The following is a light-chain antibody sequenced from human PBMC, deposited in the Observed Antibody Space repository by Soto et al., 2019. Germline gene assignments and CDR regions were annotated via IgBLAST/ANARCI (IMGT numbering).Light chain of an antibody. V-gene: IGKV1-8*01. Sequence: AIRMTQSPSSLSASTGDRVTITCRASQGISSYLAWYQQKPGKAPKLLIYAASTLQSVVPSRFSGSGSGTDFTLTISCLQSEDFATYYCQQYYSYPALTFGGGTKVEIK. J-gene: IGKJ4*01. CDR1: QGISSY. CDR3: QQYYSYPALT. CDR2: AAS.